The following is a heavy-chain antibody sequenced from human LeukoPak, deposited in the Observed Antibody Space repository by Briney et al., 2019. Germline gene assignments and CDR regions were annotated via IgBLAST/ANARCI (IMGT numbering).Heavy chain of an antibody. CDR3: TGVAIRTVTWIVVVRGHDVFDM. CDR2: IRSKAYGGTT. J-gene: IGHJ3*02. D-gene: IGHD3-22*01. V-gene: IGHV3-49*03. CDR1: GFTSGDYA. Sequence: GRSLRLSCTASGFTSGDYAMSWFRQAPGKGLEWVGFIRSKAYGGTTEYAASVKGRFTISRDDYKSIAYPQMNSLKTEDTAVYYCTGVAIRTVTWIVVVRGHDVFDMWGQGTMVTVSS.